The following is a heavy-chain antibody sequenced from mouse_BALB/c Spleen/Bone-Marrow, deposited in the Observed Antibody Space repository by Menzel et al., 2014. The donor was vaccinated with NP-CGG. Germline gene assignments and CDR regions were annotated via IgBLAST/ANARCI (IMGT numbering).Heavy chain of an antibody. Sequence: GYTFTSYWMHWVKQRPGQGLEWIGEINPSNGRTNYVEKFKSKATLSGDKSSSTVYMQLSSLTSEDSAVYYCARSGYWYFDVWGAGTTVTVSA. CDR3: ARSGYWYFDV. D-gene: IGHD3-1*01. V-gene: IGHV1S81*02. CDR2: INPSNGRT. CDR1: GYTFTSYW. J-gene: IGHJ1*01.